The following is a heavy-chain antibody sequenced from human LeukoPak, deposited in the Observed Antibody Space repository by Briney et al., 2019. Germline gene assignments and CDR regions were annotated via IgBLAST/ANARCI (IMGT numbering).Heavy chain of an antibody. Sequence: SETRSLTCTVSGGSISNYYWSWIRQSAGKGLEWMGRIFTSGNTNYDPSLRSRVTMSVDTSKNQFSLSLSSVTAADTAVYYCAKGYYDSSTYFDNWGQGILVTVSS. J-gene: IGHJ4*02. CDR1: GGSISNYY. CDR3: AKGYYDSSTYFDN. D-gene: IGHD3-22*01. CDR2: IFTSGNT. V-gene: IGHV4-4*07.